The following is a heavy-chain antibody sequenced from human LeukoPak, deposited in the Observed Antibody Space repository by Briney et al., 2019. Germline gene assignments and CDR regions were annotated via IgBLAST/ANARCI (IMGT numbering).Heavy chain of an antibody. Sequence: GGSLRLSCAASGFSFSDYAIHWVRQAPGKGLEWVAIISFDGSNKNYADSVKGRFTIPRDNSKNTLYLQMNSLTAEDTAVYFCARDLRWLQTFDYWGQGSLVTVSS. CDR2: ISFDGSNK. CDR1: GFSFSDYA. J-gene: IGHJ4*02. CDR3: ARDLRWLQTFDY. V-gene: IGHV3-30-3*01. D-gene: IGHD5-24*01.